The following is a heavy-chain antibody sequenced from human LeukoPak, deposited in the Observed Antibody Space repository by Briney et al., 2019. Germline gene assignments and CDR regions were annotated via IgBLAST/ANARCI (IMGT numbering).Heavy chain of an antibody. D-gene: IGHD3-22*01. CDR3: ARGNMIVVVRGENWFDP. CDR2: INPNSGGT. CDR1: GYTFTGYS. V-gene: IGHV1-2*04. J-gene: IGHJ5*02. Sequence: ASVKVSCKASGYTFTGYSMHWVRQAPGQGLEWMGWINPNSGGTNYAQKFQGWVTMTRDTSISTAYMELSRLRSDDTAVYYCARGNMIVVVRGENWFDPGGQGTLVTVSS.